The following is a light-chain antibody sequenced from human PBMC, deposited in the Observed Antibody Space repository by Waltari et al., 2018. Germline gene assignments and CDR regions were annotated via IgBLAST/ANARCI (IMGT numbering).Light chain of an antibody. CDR2: DVS. J-gene: IGLJ1*01. CDR1: SSDVGGYNY. V-gene: IGLV2-14*03. Sequence: QSALTQPASVSGSPGQSITISCTGPSSDVGGYNYVSWYQQHPGKAPKRMIYDVSNRPSGVSNRFSGSKSGNTASLTISGLQAEDEADYYCSSYTSSSTVFGTGTKVTVL. CDR3: SSYTSSSTV.